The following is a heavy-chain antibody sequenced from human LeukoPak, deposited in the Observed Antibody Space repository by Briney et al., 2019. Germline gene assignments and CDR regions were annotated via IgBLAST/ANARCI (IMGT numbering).Heavy chain of an antibody. D-gene: IGHD6-6*01. CDR2: INPNSGGT. V-gene: IGHV1-2*02. Sequence: ASVKVSCKASGYTFTGYYMHWVRQASGQGLEWMGWINPNSGGTNYAQRFQGRVTMTRDTSISTAYMELSRLRSDDTAVYYCARVFGYSSSSRAPYYYYGMDVWGQGTTVTVSS. J-gene: IGHJ6*02. CDR1: GYTFTGYY. CDR3: ARVFGYSSSSRAPYYYYGMDV.